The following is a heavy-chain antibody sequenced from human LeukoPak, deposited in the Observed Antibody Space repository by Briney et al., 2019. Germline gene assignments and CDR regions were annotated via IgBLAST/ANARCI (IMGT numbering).Heavy chain of an antibody. CDR2: ITGSGGST. J-gene: IGHJ5*02. Sequence: PGGSLRLPCAASGFTFSSYAISWARQAPGKGLEWVPAITGSGGSTYYADSVKGRFTICRDNSKNTLYLQMNSLRAEVTAVYYCAKVGDCSSTSCYPLGWFDPWGQGTLVTVSS. CDR1: GFTFSSYA. CDR3: AKVGDCSSTSCYPLGWFDP. D-gene: IGHD2-2*01. V-gene: IGHV3-23*01.